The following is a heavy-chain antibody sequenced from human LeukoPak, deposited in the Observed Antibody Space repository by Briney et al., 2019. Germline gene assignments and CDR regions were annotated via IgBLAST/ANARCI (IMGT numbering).Heavy chain of an antibody. CDR1: GDSVSSNSVA. D-gene: IGHD2-15*01. CDR2: ASYKSEWYF. J-gene: IGHJ1*01. V-gene: IGHV6-1*01. Sequence: SQTLSLTCAISGDSVSSNSVAWNWVRQSPSRGLEWLGRASYKSEWYFNYAVSVKSRITINADTSKNQFSLRLNSVTPGDTAVYYCARWDHGSGRFQNWGQGTLVTVSS. CDR3: ARWDHGSGRFQN.